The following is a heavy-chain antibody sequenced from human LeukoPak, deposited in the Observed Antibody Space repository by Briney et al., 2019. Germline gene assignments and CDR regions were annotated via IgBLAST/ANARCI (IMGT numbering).Heavy chain of an antibody. Sequence: GGSLRLSCAASGFTFSSYGMHWVSQAPGKRLEWVAFIRYDGSNKYYADSVKGRFTISRDNSKNTLYLQMNSLRAEDTAVYYCAKDRQQLVTAWGQGTQVTVSS. V-gene: IGHV3-30*02. J-gene: IGHJ5*02. CDR3: AKDRQQLVTA. CDR2: IRYDGSNK. CDR1: GFTFSSYG. D-gene: IGHD6-13*01.